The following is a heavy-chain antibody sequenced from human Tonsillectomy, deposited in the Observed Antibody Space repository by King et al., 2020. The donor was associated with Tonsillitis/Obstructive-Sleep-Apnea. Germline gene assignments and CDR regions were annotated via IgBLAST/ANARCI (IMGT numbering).Heavy chain of an antibody. D-gene: IGHD6-13*01. V-gene: IGHV4-34*01. CDR3: ARGSAAAANYYMDV. CDR2: INHSGRT. CDR1: GGSFSGNY. Sequence: VQLQQWGAGLLRPSETLSLTCAVYGGSFSGNYWSWIRQPPGKGLEWIGEINHSGRTNYNPSLKSRVTISVDTSKNQFSLKLSSVTAADTAVYYCARGSAAAANYYMDVWDKGTTVTVSS. J-gene: IGHJ6*03.